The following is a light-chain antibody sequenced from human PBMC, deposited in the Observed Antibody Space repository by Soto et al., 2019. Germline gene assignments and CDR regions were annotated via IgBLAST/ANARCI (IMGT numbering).Light chain of an antibody. J-gene: IGKJ5*01. Sequence: EVVLTQSPDTLSLSVGERASLSCRASQSISSNFLAWYQQKPGQAPKFLIYGVSSRATGIPDRFSGSGSGTDFTLTISRLEPEDFAVYHCQQYGSSPLITFGQGTRLENK. V-gene: IGKV3-20*01. CDR2: GVS. CDR3: QQYGSSPLIT. CDR1: QSISSNF.